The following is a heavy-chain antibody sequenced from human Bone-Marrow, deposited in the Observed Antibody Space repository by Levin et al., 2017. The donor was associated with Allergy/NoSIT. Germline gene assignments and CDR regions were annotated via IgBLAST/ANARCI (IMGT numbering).Heavy chain of an antibody. J-gene: IGHJ6*02. Sequence: GGSLRLSCAASGMTFGLYSMNWVRQAPGKGLEWVSSISRNNNYIYYIDSVKGRFTISRDNSENTLFLQMNSLRAEDTAVYYCVRSGRGQQVAGHFYHYYGMDVWGQGTTVIVSS. D-gene: IGHD6-13*01. CDR3: VRSGRGQQVAGHFYHYYGMDV. V-gene: IGHV3-21*01. CDR1: GMTFGLYS. CDR2: ISRNNNYI.